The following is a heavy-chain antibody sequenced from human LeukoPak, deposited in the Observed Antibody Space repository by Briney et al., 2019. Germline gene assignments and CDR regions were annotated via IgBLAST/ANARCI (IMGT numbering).Heavy chain of an antibody. J-gene: IGHJ1*01. CDR1: GFTFEDYA. D-gene: IGHD6-19*01. CDR3: AKAPSYSSGWPAEYFQH. Sequence: QSGGSLRLSCAASGFTFEDYAMHWVRQAPGKGLEWVSGISWNSGCIDYADSVKGRFTISRDNAKNSLYLQMNSLRAEDTALYYCAKAPSYSSGWPAEYFQHWGQGTLVTVSS. CDR2: ISWNSGCI. V-gene: IGHV3-9*01.